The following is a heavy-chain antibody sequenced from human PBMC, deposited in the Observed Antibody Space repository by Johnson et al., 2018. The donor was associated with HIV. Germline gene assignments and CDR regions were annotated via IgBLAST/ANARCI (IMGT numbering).Heavy chain of an antibody. CDR1: GFNFTNYG. CDR3: AKLVGATHPLDI. Sequence: QVQLVESGGGVVQPGGSLRLSCVASGFNFTNYGMHWVRQAPGKGLEWVAFTRYDGSHRNYADSVKGRFSISRDNSKNTLYLKMNSLRKDDTALYYCAKLVGATHPLDIWGQGTMVTVSS. CDR2: TRYDGSHR. J-gene: IGHJ3*02. D-gene: IGHD1-26*01. V-gene: IGHV3-30*02.